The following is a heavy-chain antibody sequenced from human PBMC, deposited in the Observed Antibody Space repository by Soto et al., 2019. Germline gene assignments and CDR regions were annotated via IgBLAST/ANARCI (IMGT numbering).Heavy chain of an antibody. Sequence: SETLSLTCTVSSGSISSGTYYWGWIRQPPGKGLEWIGIIYYSGSTFYNPSLKSRVTISVDTSRTQFSLNLSSVTAADTALHYCARHAHGENYRRIDPWGQGTLVTVSS. CDR2: IYYSGST. V-gene: IGHV4-39*01. J-gene: IGHJ5*02. D-gene: IGHD1-7*01. CDR3: ARHAHGENYRRIDP. CDR1: SGSISSGTYY.